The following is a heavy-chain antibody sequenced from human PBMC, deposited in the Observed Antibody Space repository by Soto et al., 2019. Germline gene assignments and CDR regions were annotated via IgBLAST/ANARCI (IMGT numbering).Heavy chain of an antibody. D-gene: IGHD2-2*01. Sequence: EVQLVESGGGLVQPGRSLRLSCAASGFTFDDYAMHWVRQAPGKGLEWVSGISWNSGSIGYADSVKGRFTISRDNAKNSLYLQMNSLRAEDTALYYCAKGVQGPVPYYYYYMDVWGKGTTVTVSS. CDR2: ISWNSGSI. J-gene: IGHJ6*03. V-gene: IGHV3-9*01. CDR1: GFTFDDYA. CDR3: AKGVQGPVPYYYYYMDV.